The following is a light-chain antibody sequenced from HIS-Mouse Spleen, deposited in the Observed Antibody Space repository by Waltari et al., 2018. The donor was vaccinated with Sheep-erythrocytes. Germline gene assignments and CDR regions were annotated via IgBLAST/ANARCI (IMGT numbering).Light chain of an antibody. J-gene: IGLJ3*02. V-gene: IGLV2-23*01. CDR2: EGS. CDR1: SSDVGSYTL. CDR3: CSYAGSSTPWV. Sequence: QSALTQPRSVSGSPGQSVTISCTGTSSDVGSYTLVSWYQQHPGNAPKLMIYEGSKRPSGVSNRFSGSKSGNTASLTISGLQAEDEADYYCCSYAGSSTPWVFGGGTKLTVL.